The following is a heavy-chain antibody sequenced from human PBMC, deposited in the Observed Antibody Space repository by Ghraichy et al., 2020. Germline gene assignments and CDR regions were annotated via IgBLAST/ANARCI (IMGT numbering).Heavy chain of an antibody. CDR3: AKDMEWSGSYGFDY. CDR1: GFTFDDYA. Sequence: GGSLRLSCAASGFTFDDYAMHWVRQAPGKGLEWVSGISWNSGSIGYADSVKGRFTISRDNAKNSLYLQMNSLRAEDTALYYCAKDMEWSGSYGFDYWGQGTLVTVSS. V-gene: IGHV3-9*01. D-gene: IGHD1-26*01. CDR2: ISWNSGSI. J-gene: IGHJ4*02.